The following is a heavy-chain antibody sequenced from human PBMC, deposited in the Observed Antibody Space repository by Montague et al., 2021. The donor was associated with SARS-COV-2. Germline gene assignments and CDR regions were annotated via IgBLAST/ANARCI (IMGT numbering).Heavy chain of an antibody. CDR1: GGSISSGTYY. D-gene: IGHD6-19*01. Sequence: SETLSLTCTVSGGSISSGTYYWGWVRQPPGKGLEWIGTINYSGKTYYNPSLKGRVTISVDTSKNQFSLKVTSVTAADTAVYYCARRVQWQLSWFFDLWGRGTLVAVSS. V-gene: IGHV4-39*01. CDR3: ARRVQWQLSWFFDL. CDR2: INYSGKT. J-gene: IGHJ2*01.